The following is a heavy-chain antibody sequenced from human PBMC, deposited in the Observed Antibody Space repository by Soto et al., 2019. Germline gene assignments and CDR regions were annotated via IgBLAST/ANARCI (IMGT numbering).Heavy chain of an antibody. J-gene: IGHJ4*02. D-gene: IGHD3-16*02. CDR1: GRSFTDYS. Sequence: QVQLQQWGAGLLKPSETLSLTCAVFGRSFTDYSWNWIRQPPGKGLEWIGEINHAGSTNYTPSLKSRVTISVDTSKNHFSLRLKSVAAADTAVYYCARGPQLFLVIGYFVYWGQGTQVTVSS. CDR2: INHAGST. CDR3: ARGPQLFLVIGYFVY. V-gene: IGHV4-34*01.